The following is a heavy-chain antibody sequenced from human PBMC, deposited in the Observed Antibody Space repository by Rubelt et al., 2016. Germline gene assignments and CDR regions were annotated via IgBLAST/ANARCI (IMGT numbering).Heavy chain of an antibody. CDR1: GGSISSSSYY. J-gene: IGHJ4*02. D-gene: IGHD2-2*01. Sequence: QLQLQESGPGLVKPSETLSLTCPVSGGSISSSSYYWGWIRQPPGKGLEWIGSIHYSGSTYYNPSLKSRVTISVATAKNQFSRKLSSVTAADTAVYYCARVVPAPISFDFWGQGTLVTVSS. CDR2: IHYSGST. CDR3: ARVVPAPISFDF. V-gene: IGHV4-39*01.